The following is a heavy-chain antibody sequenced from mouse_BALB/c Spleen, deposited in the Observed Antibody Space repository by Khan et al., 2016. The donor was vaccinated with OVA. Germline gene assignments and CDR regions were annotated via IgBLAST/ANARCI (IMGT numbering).Heavy chain of an antibody. CDR1: GYTFTDYY. V-gene: IGHV1-77*01. D-gene: IGHD1-2*01. CDR3: ARRNYFGYTFAY. CDR2: ISPGSGDT. J-gene: IGHJ3*01. Sequence: QVQLQQSGAELARPGASVKLSCKASGYTFTDYYINWVKLRTGQGLEWIGGISPGSGDTYYNERFKGKVTLTADNSSSTAYMQLSSLTSEASAVYFGARRNYFGYTFAYWGQGTLVTVSA.